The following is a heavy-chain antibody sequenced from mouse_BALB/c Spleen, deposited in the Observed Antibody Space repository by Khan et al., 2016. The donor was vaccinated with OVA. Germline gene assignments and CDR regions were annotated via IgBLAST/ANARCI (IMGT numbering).Heavy chain of an antibody. CDR2: ISSGGTYT. V-gene: IGHV5-6-4*01. Sequence: EVELVESGGGLVKPGGSLKLSCAASGFTFSSYTMSWVRQTPEKRLEWVATISSGGTYTYYPDSVKGRFTISRDNAKNTLYLRMSSLKSEDTAMYYCTRDGNYAHWYFDVWGAGTTVTVSS. CDR1: GFTFSSYT. CDR3: TRDGNYAHWYFDV. D-gene: IGHD2-1*01. J-gene: IGHJ1*01.